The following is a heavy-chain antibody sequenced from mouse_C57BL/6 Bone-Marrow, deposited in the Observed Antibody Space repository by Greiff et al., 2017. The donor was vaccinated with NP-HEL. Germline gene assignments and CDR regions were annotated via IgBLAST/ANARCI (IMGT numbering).Heavy chain of an antibody. CDR2: ISNLAYSI. Sequence: EVKVVESGGGLVQPGGSLKLSCAASGFTFSDYGMAWVRQAPRKGPEWVAFISNLAYSIYYADTVTGRFTISRENAKNTLYLEMSSLRSEDTAMYYCARKQYFDVWGTGTTVTVSS. J-gene: IGHJ1*03. CDR3: ARKQYFDV. CDR1: GFTFSDYG. V-gene: IGHV5-15*01.